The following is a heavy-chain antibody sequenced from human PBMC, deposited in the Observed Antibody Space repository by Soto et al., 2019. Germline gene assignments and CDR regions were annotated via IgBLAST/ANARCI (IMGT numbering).Heavy chain of an antibody. Sequence: QVQLVQSGAEVKKPGSSVKVSCKASGGTFSSYAISWVRQAPGQGLEWMGGSIPIFGTANYAQKFQGRVTITADESTSTAYMELSSLRSEETDEYYCARERSYSRNYYYYYGMDVWGQGTTVTVSS. D-gene: IGHD3-10*01. J-gene: IGHJ6*02. V-gene: IGHV1-69*01. CDR1: GGTFSSYA. CDR2: SIPIFGTA. CDR3: ARERSYSRNYYYYYGMDV.